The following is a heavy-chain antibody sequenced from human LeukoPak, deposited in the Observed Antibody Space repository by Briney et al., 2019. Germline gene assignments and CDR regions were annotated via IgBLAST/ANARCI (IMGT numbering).Heavy chain of an antibody. D-gene: IGHD4-17*01. CDR3: ARATHYGDYYPEGFDY. CDR1: GYTFTRYV. CDR2: INAGDGNT. J-gene: IGHJ4*02. Sequence: ASVKVSCKASGYTFTRYVMHWVRQAPGQRLEWIGWINAGDGNTKNSQKFQGRVTITRDTSANTVYMELSSLRSEDTAVYYCARATHYGDYYPEGFDYWGQGTLITVSS. V-gene: IGHV1-3*01.